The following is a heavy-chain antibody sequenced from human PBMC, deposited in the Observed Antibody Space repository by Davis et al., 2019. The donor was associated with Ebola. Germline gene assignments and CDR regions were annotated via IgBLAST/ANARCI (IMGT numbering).Heavy chain of an antibody. V-gene: IGHV3-30-3*01. J-gene: IGHJ5*02. CDR3: ARGRRWELLDNWFDP. D-gene: IGHD1-26*01. CDR1: GFTFSSYA. Sequence: WGSLRLSCAASGFTFSSYAMHWVRQAPGKGLEWVAVISYDGSNKYYADSVKGRFTISRDNSKNTLYLQMNSLRAEDTAVYYCARGRRWELLDNWFDPWGQGTLVTVSS. CDR2: ISYDGSNK.